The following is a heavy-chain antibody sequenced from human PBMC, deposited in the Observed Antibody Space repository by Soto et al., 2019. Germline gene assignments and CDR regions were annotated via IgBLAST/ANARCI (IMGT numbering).Heavy chain of an antibody. J-gene: IGHJ4*02. CDR1: GFTFSNAW. Sequence: EVQLVESGGGLVKPGGSLRLSCAASGFTFSNAWMNWVRQAPGKGLEWVGRIKSKTDGGTTDYAAPVKGRFTISRDDSKNTLYLQMNSLKTEDTAVYYCTTDMIAAAGNSPFDYWGQGTLVTVSS. CDR2: IKSKTDGGTT. D-gene: IGHD6-13*01. CDR3: TTDMIAAAGNSPFDY. V-gene: IGHV3-15*07.